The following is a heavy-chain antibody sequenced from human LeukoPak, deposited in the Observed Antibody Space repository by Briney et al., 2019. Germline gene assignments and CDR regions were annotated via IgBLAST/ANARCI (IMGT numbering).Heavy chain of an antibody. Sequence: PSETLSLTCTVSGGSISSYYWSWIRQPPGKGLEWIGYIYYSGSTYYNPSLKSRVTISVDTSKNQFSLKLSSVTAADTAVYYCARVGDCSGGSCYATVDYWGQGTLVTVSS. D-gene: IGHD2-15*01. V-gene: IGHV4-59*12. J-gene: IGHJ4*02. CDR1: GGSISSYY. CDR3: ARVGDCSGGSCYATVDY. CDR2: IYYSGST.